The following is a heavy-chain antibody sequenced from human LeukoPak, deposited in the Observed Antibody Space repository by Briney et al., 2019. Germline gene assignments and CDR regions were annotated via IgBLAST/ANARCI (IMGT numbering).Heavy chain of an antibody. CDR1: GFTFSDYT. V-gene: IGHV3-30*04. CDR2: ISSDGSVK. Sequence: PGGSLRLSCAASGFTFSDYTMNWVRQAPGKGLEWVAIISSDGSVKYYPDSVKGRFTISRDNPKNTVYLQMNSLRSEDTAVYYCAKDLANYGSFDYWGQGTLVTVSS. CDR3: AKDLANYGSFDY. D-gene: IGHD4/OR15-4a*01. J-gene: IGHJ4*02.